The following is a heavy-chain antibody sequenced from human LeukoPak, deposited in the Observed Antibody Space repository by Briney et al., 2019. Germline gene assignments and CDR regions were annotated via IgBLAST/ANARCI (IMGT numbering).Heavy chain of an antibody. D-gene: IGHD6-13*01. J-gene: IGHJ5*02. CDR1: GGTFSSYA. V-gene: IGHV1-69*06. CDR2: IIPIFGTA. CDR3: ASNGPHSSSWYWARFDP. Sequence: SVKVSCKASGGTFSSYAISWVRQAPGQGLEWMGGIIPIFGTANYAQKFQGRVTITADKSTSTAYMELSSLRSEDTAVYYCASNGPHSSSWYWARFDPWGQGTLVTVPS.